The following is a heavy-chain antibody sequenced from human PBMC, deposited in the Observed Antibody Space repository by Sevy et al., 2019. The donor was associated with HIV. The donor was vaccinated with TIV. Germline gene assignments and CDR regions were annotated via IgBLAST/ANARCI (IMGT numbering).Heavy chain of an antibody. J-gene: IGHJ3*02. Sequence: ASVKVSCKASGYTFTSYGISWVRQAPGQGLEWMGWISAYNGNTNYAQKLQGRVTMTTDTSTSTAYMELRSLRSDDTAVYYCARGRIMITFGGVVPDAFDIWGQWTMVTVSS. V-gene: IGHV1-18*04. D-gene: IGHD3-16*01. CDR1: GYTFTSYG. CDR3: ARGRIMITFGGVVPDAFDI. CDR2: ISAYNGNT.